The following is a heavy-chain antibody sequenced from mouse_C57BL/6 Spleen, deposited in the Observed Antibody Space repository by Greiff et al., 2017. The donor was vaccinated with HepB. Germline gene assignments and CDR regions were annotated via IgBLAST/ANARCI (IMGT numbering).Heavy chain of an antibody. V-gene: IGHV1-61*01. J-gene: IGHJ3*01. Sequence: QVQLQQPGAELVRPGSSVKLSCKASGYTFTSYWMDWVKQRPAQGLEWIGNIDPSDSETHYNQKFKDKATLTVDKSSSTAYMQLSSLTSEDSAVYYCARKTGTWFAYWGQGTLVTVSA. CDR1: GYTFTSYW. CDR2: IDPSDSET. CDR3: ARKTGTWFAY. D-gene: IGHD4-1*01.